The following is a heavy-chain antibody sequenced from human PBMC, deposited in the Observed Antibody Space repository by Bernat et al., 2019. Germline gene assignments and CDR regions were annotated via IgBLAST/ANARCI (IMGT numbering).Heavy chain of an antibody. Sequence: QLQLQESCPGLVKPSETLSLTCTVSGGSISSSSYYWGWIRQPPGKGLEWIGSSYYSGSTYYNPSLKSRVTISVDTSKTQCSLKLSSVTAADTAVYYWAGNWNDGYYWGQGTLVTVSS. J-gene: IGHJ4*02. D-gene: IGHD1-1*01. CDR2: SYYSGST. CDR1: GGSISSSSYY. V-gene: IGHV4-39*01. CDR3: AGNWNDGYY.